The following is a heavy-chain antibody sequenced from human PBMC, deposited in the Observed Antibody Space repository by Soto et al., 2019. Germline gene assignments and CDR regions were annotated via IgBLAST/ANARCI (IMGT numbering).Heavy chain of an antibody. CDR1: GGSITSDGLY. J-gene: IGHJ5*02. CDR3: ARGYSNAFVGNWFDP. V-gene: IGHV4-31*03. D-gene: IGHD3-16*01. CDR2: IYYNGRT. Sequence: LSLTCSVSGGSITSDGLYWSWIRQDPGKGLEWIGYIYYNGRTSYAPSLRSRVFISADTSKSQFSLQLTSVTAADTAVYYCARGYSNAFVGNWFDPWGQGTLVT.